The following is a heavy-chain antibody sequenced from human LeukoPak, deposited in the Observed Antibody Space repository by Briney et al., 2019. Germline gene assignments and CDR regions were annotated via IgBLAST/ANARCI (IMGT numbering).Heavy chain of an antibody. CDR1: GGSMSPYH. J-gene: IGHJ4*02. CDR2: IYYSGST. V-gene: IGHV4-59*08. D-gene: IGHD6-19*01. Sequence: PSETLSLTCTVSGGSMSPYHWGWIRQPPGKGLEWTGYIYYSGSTNYNPSLNSRVTISVDTSKNQFSLRLSSVTAADTAIYYCARAVSGRFDYWGQGTLVTVSS. CDR3: ARAVSGRFDY.